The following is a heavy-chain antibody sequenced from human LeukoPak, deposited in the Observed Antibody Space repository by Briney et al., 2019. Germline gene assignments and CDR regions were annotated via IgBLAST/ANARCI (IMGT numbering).Heavy chain of an antibody. V-gene: IGHV3-7*01. CDR3: ARGVVYPAWSGPHWSDY. J-gene: IGHJ4*02. CDR1: GFTFSSYW. CDR2: IKQDASQE. D-gene: IGHD3-3*01. Sequence: PGGSLRLSCAASGFTFSSYWMSWVRQAPGKEPEWVAHIKQDASQEYHVDSVKGRFTISRDNAKNSLYLQMNSLRAEDTAVSYCARGVVYPAWSGPHWSDYWGQGALVTVSS.